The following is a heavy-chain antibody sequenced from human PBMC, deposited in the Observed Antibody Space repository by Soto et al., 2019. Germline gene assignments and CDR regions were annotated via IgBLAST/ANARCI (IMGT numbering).Heavy chain of an antibody. Sequence: QVQLEQSGAEVKKPGSSVKLSCKASGGTFSSHAVSWVRQAPGQGLEWMGGIIPILGTEEFAQNFQGRLTITVDESTGTAYMELSSLKSDDTAVYYCAREAADGYLGSFYHWGQGTLVTVSS. CDR2: IIPILGTE. CDR3: AREAADGYLGSFYH. J-gene: IGHJ4*02. V-gene: IGHV1-69*01. D-gene: IGHD7-27*01. CDR1: GGTFSSHA.